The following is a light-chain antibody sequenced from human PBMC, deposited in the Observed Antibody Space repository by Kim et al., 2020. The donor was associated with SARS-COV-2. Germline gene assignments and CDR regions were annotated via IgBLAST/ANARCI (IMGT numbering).Light chain of an antibody. Sequence: PGERATLSCGASHSVSSRHLAWYQQKPGLAPRLLIYDASSRATGIPDRFSGSGSGTDFTLTISRLEPEDFAVYYCQHYDNSLTFGGGTKVNIK. CDR2: DAS. J-gene: IGKJ4*01. V-gene: IGKV3D-20*01. CDR3: QHYDNSLT. CDR1: HSVSSRH.